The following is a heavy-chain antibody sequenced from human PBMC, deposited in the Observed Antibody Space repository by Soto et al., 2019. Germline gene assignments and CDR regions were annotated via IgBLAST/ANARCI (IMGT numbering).Heavy chain of an antibody. CDR1: GGTFTTYT. J-gene: IGHJ4*02. D-gene: IGHD7-27*01. V-gene: IGHV1-69*01. CDR3: ARDGDGNSLAY. Sequence: QVQLVQSGPEVKKPGSSVKVSCKSSGGTFTTYTFSWVRQAPGQGLEWMAGIIPIFGASKSAQKYQDRVAISPGETTRTIYMELSSLRSDDTAVYYCARDGDGNSLAYWGQGTLVTVSS. CDR2: IIPIFGAS.